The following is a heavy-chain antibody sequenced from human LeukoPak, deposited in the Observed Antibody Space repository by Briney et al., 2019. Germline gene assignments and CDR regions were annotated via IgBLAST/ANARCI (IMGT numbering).Heavy chain of an antibody. V-gene: IGHV1-24*01. J-gene: IGHJ6*03. CDR3: ATAITMVRGYYYYMYV. CDR2: FDPEDGET. Sequence: ASVKVSCKVSGYTLTELSMHWVRQAPGKGLEWMGGFDPEDGETIYAQKFQGRVTMTEDTSTATAYMELSSLRSEDTAVYYCATAITMVRGYYYYMYVWGKGTTVTISS. D-gene: IGHD3-10*01. CDR1: GYTLTELS.